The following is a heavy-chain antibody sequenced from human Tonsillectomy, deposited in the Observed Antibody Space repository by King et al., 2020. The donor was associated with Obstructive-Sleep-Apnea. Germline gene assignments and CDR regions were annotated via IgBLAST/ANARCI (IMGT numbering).Heavy chain of an antibody. D-gene: IGHD3-10*01. J-gene: IGHJ4*02. Sequence: VQLVESGGGLVKPGGSLRLSCAASGFTFSDYYMSWIRQAPGKGLEWVSYIGSGDSTIYYADSVQGRFTISRDNAKNSLYLHMHSLRAEDTAVYYCARDLGYGSHIVDYWGQGTLVTVSS. CDR3: ARDLGYGSHIVDY. CDR2: IGSGDSTI. V-gene: IGHV3-11*01. CDR1: GFTFSDYY.